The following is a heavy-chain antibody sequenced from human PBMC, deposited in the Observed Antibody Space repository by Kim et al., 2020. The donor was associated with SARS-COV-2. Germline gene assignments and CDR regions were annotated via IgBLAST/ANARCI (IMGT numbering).Heavy chain of an antibody. V-gene: IGHV3-23*01. CDR2: ISGSGTTT. CDR1: TFTFSSYL. CDR3: ARALQYYDSSSYGH. J-gene: IGHJ4*02. Sequence: GGSLRLSCAASTFTFSSYLMSWVRQPPGKGLEWVSGISGSGTTTYYVDSVKGRFTISRDNSKNTLYLQMNSLRAEDTAVYSCARALQYYDSSSYGHWGQGTLVTVSS. D-gene: IGHD3-22*01.